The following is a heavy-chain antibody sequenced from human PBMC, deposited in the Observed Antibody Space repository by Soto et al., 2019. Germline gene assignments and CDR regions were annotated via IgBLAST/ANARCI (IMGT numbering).Heavy chain of an antibody. J-gene: IGHJ4*02. CDR2: RYYSEST. CDR3: ARTKCSGGSCYSWSLDY. Sequence: KPSETLSLTCTVSGGSITTGGYYWSWIRQLPGKGLEWIGHRYYSESTYYNPSLKSRVSISLDTSKNQFSLKLSFVTAADTAMYYCARTKCSGGSCYSWSLDYWGQGTPVTGLL. D-gene: IGHD2-15*01. V-gene: IGHV4-31*03. CDR1: GGSITTGGYY.